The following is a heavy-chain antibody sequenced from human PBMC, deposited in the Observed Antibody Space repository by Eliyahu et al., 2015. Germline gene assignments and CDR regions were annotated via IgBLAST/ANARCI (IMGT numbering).Heavy chain of an antibody. D-gene: IGHD6-19*01. CDR2: ISYXGSNK. V-gene: IGHV3-30*18. J-gene: IGHJ1*01. CDR3: AKDQSISMDGYFQH. Sequence: QVQLVESGGGVVQPGRXLRLSXAASGFXFSTYGMXWVRQAPGKGLEWVAVISYXGSNKHYADSVKGXFTFSRDNSKNTLHLQMNSLRAEDTAVYYCAKDQSISMDGYFQHWGQGTLVTVSS. CDR1: GFXFSTYG.